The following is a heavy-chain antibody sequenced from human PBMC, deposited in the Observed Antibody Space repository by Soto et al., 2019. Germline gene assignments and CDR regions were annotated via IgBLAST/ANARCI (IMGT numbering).Heavy chain of an antibody. CDR1: GFTFSSYA. CDR2: ISASGFGT. Sequence: EVQLLESGEGLVQPGGSLRLSCAASGFTFSSYAMTWVRQAPGKGLEWVSSISASGFGTYYADSVKGRFTISGDNSKKTLFLQMNSLRAEDTAVFYCAKDSRYSDYVRAFDIWGQGTVVTVSS. J-gene: IGHJ3*02. D-gene: IGHD5-12*01. CDR3: AKDSRYSDYVRAFDI. V-gene: IGHV3-23*01.